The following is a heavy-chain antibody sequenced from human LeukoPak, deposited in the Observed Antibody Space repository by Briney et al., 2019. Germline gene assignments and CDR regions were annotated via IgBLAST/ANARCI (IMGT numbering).Heavy chain of an antibody. J-gene: IGHJ4*02. V-gene: IGHV4-39*01. CDR1: GGSISNYY. CDR2: IYYSGST. D-gene: IGHD6-19*01. CDR3: ARHPRYSSGWPFDY. Sequence: PSETLSLTCTVSGGSISNYYWSWIRQPPGKGLEWIGSIYYSGSTYYNPSPKSRVTISVDTSKNQFSLKLSSVTAADTAVYYCARHPRYSSGWPFDYWGQGTLVTVSS.